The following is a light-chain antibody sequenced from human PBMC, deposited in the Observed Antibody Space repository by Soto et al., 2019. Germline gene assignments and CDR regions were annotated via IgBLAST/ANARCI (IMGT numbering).Light chain of an antibody. Sequence: QSALTQPASVSGSPGQSITISCTGTSSDVGAYGYVSWYQQHPGKAPKLMIYEVSYRPSGVSNRFSGSKSGNAASLTISGLQAEDEADYYCCSYTTSSTVVFGGGTKLTVL. CDR2: EVS. CDR3: CSYTTSSTVV. J-gene: IGLJ2*01. CDR1: SSDVGAYGY. V-gene: IGLV2-14*01.